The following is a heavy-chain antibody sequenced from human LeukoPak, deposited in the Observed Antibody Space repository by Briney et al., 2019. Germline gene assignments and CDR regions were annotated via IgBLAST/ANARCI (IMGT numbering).Heavy chain of an antibody. CDR2: ISSNGGAT. Sequence: GGSLRLSCAASGFTFSSYAMHWVRQAPGKGLQYVSSISSNGGATYYVNSVKGRFTISRDNSKNTLYLQMNSLRAEDTAVYYCVRGAYSSSWLNFDYWGQGTLVTVSS. CDR1: GFTFSSYA. J-gene: IGHJ4*02. V-gene: IGHV3-64*01. CDR3: VRGAYSSSWLNFDY. D-gene: IGHD6-13*01.